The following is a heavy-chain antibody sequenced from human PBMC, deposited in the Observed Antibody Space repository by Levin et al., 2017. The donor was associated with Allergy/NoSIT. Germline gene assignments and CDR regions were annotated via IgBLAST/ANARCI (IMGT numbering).Heavy chain of an antibody. CDR2: ISSSATTK. D-gene: IGHD6-13*01. Sequence: GDSLKISCAASGFAFSSYSMNWVRQAPGKGLEWISYISSSATTKYYADSVKGRFTISRDNAMNSMYLHMNSLRADDTGVYYCARLLAAGGVTYWGQGILVTVSS. J-gene: IGHJ4*02. CDR1: GFAFSSYS. CDR3: ARLLAAGGVTY. V-gene: IGHV3-48*04.